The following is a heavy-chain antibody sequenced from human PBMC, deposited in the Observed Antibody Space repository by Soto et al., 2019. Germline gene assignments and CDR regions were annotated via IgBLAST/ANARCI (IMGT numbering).Heavy chain of an antibody. J-gene: IGHJ4*02. CDR2: IIPIFGTA. CDR1: GGTFSSYA. D-gene: IGHD3-10*01. V-gene: IGHV1-69*13. Sequence: SVKVSCKASGGTFSSYAISWVRQAPGQGLEWMGGIIPIFGTANYAQKFQGRVTITADESTSTAYMEQSSLRSEDTAGYYCARDRGEGLDYWGQGTLVTVSS. CDR3: ARDRGEGLDY.